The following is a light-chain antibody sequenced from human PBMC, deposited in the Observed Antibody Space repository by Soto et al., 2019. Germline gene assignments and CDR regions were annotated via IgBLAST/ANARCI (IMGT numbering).Light chain of an antibody. V-gene: IGLV1-44*01. CDR2: NDN. CDR3: ATWDASLNGYV. J-gene: IGLJ1*01. CDR1: SSNIGSNT. Sequence: QSALTQPPSASGTPGQRVTISCSGSSSNIGSNTVNWYQQLPGTAPKLLIYNDNQRPSGVPDRFSGSKSGTSASLAISGLQSEDEADYACATWDASLNGYVFGAGTKLTVL.